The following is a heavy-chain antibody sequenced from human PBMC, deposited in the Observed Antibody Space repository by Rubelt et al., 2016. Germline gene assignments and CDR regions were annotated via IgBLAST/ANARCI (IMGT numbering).Heavy chain of an antibody. CDR1: GGSFSGYY. Sequence: QVQLQQWGAGLLKPSETLSLTCAVYGGSFSGYYWSWIRQPPGKGLEWIGKINHSGRTHYNPSLKSRVHISVDTSKNQFSLRLSSVTAADTAVYYCARGGHRDGYNYHFDYWGQGTLVTVSS. CDR2: INHSGRT. V-gene: IGHV4-34*01. J-gene: IGHJ4*02. D-gene: IGHD5-24*01. CDR3: ARGGHRDGYNYHFDY.